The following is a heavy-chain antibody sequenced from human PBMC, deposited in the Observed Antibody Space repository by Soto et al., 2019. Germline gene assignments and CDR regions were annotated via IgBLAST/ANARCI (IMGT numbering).Heavy chain of an antibody. CDR2: IIPIFGTA. CDR1: GGTFSSYA. CDR3: ARGMVRGVIKYYGMDV. Sequence: ASVKVSCKASGGTFSSYAISWVRQAPGQGLEWMGGIIPIFGTANYAQKFQGRVTITADESTSTAYMELSSLRSEDTAVYYCARGMVRGVIKYYGMDVWGKGTTVTVSS. J-gene: IGHJ6*04. V-gene: IGHV1-69*13. D-gene: IGHD3-10*01.